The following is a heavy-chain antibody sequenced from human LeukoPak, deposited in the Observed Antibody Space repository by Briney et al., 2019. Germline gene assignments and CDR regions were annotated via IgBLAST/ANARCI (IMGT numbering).Heavy chain of an antibody. CDR2: ISSSSSYT. CDR3: ARGRYNWKGEGENWFDP. CDR1: GFTFSSYS. V-gene: IGHV3-21*01. Sequence: KPGGSLRLSCAASGFTFSSYSMSWVRQAPGKGLEWVSSISSSSSYTYYADSVKGRLTISRDNAKNSLYLQMNSLRAEDTALYYCARGRYNWKGEGENWFDPWGQGTLVTVSS. J-gene: IGHJ5*02. D-gene: IGHD1-20*01.